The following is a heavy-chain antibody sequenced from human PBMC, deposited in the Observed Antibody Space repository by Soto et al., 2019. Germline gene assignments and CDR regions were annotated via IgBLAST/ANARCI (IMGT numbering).Heavy chain of an antibody. Sequence: QVLLVQSGAEVKKPGASVRVSCKTSGFTFTSAYMHWVRQAPGQGLEWMGVSNLRDGSTLYAQRFQDRVAMTRDTSTSTLYIELGSLTSEDTAIYYCSRDRFGHADSADWGQGTLVTVSS. CDR1: GFTFTSAY. V-gene: IGHV1-46*01. CDR2: SNLRDGST. D-gene: IGHD4-17*01. J-gene: IGHJ4*02. CDR3: SRDRFGHADSAD.